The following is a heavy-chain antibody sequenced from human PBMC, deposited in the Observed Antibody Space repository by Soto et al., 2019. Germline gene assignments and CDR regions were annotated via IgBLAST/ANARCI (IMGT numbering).Heavy chain of an antibody. D-gene: IGHD3-16*01. V-gene: IGHV3-15*07. CDR2: IKSKTDGGTT. CDR3: PTYDYFWGNHGYRGAY. CDR1: GFTFSNAW. Sequence: GGSLRLSCAASGFTFSNAWMNWVRQAPGKGLEWVGRIKSKTDGGTTDYAAPVQGRFTIPRDDSKNTLYLQMNSLKTEDTAVYYCPTYDYFWGNHGYRGAYCGQEAVVTFSS. J-gene: IGHJ4*02.